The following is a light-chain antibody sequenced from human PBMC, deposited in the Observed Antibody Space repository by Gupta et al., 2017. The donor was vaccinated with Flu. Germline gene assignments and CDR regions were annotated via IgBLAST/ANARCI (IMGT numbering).Light chain of an antibody. CDR3: SSLSGTNSVV. Sequence: QSALTQPPPASGSPGQSVTISCTGTSNDIGAYNYVSWYQQHPDTAPKLIIFEVIKRPSGVPDRFSGSRSGNTAYLIVSGLQTEDEADYFCSSLSGTNSVVFGGGTRLTVL. CDR2: EVI. CDR1: SNDIGAYNY. V-gene: IGLV2-8*01. J-gene: IGLJ2*01.